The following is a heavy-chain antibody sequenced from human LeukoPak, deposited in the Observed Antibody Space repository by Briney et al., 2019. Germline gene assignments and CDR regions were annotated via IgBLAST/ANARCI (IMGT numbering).Heavy chain of an antibody. Sequence: ETLSLTCTVSGGSISSSSYYWGWIRQAPGTGLEWVSAISGSGGSTYYADSVKGRFTISRDNSKNTLYLQMNSLRAEDTAVYYCAKDRWPTVTTGIADYWGQGTLVTVSS. J-gene: IGHJ4*02. CDR2: ISGSGGST. CDR1: GGSISSSSYY. CDR3: AKDRWPTVTTGIADY. D-gene: IGHD4-17*01. V-gene: IGHV3-23*01.